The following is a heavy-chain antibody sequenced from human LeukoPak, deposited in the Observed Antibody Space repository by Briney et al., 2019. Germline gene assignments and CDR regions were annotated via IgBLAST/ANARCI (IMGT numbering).Heavy chain of an antibody. J-gene: IGHJ4*02. CDR2: IKQDGSEK. V-gene: IGHV3-7*03. CDR1: GFTFSSYW. Sequence: GGSLRLSCAAPGFTFSSYWMSWVRQAPGKGLEWVANIKQDGSEKYYVDSVKGRFTISRDNAKNSLYLQMNSLRAEDTAVYYCARDPGVIHYDYWGQGTLVTVSS. D-gene: IGHD3-16*02. CDR3: ARDPGVIHYDY.